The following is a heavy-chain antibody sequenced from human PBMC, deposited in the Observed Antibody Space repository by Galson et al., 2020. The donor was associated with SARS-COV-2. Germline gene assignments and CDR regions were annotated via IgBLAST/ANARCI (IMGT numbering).Heavy chain of an antibody. Sequence: GGSLRLSCAASGFTFISYWMHWVRQAPGKGLVWVSRIYSEGSSTSYADSVKGRFTISGDNAKNTLYLQMNSLRAEDTAVYYCARGDMGNDYVDCWGQGTLVPVSS. J-gene: IGHJ4*02. CDR1: GFTFISYW. D-gene: IGHD7-27*01. CDR2: IYSEGSST. V-gene: IGHV3-74*01. CDR3: ARGDMGNDYVDC.